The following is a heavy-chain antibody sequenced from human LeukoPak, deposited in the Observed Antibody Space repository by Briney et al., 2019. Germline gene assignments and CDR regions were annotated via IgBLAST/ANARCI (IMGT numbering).Heavy chain of an antibody. Sequence: SETLSLTCTVSGGSISSYYWSWIRQSPGKGLEWIGYIYYTGSTNYNPSLKSRVAISVDTSKNQFSLKLTSVTAADTAVYYYATYDSLFDYWGQGILVTVSS. CDR1: GGSISSYY. D-gene: IGHD3-22*01. V-gene: IGHV4-59*01. CDR2: IYYTGST. J-gene: IGHJ4*02. CDR3: ATYDSLFDY.